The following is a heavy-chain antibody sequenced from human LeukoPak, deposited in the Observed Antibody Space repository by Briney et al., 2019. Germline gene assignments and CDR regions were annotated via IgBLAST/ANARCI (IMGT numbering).Heavy chain of an antibody. J-gene: IGHJ3*02. CDR1: GGTFSSYA. D-gene: IGHD3-3*01. Sequence: SVKVSCKASGGTFSSYAISWVRQAPGQGLEWMGRIIPIFGTANYAQKFQRRVTITTDESTSTAYMDLSSLRSGDPAVYYCARAGRYYDSGAFDIWGQGTMVTVSS. V-gene: IGHV1-69*05. CDR2: IIPIFGTA. CDR3: ARAGRYYDSGAFDI.